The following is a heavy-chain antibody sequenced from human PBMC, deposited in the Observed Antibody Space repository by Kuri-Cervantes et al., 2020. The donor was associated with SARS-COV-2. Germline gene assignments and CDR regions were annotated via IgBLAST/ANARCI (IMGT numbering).Heavy chain of an antibody. CDR2: IRSNSHGGAA. D-gene: IGHD6-25*01. Sequence: GGSLRLSCSASGFTFGDHAMSWFRQAPGKGLEWVGFIRSNSHGGAAESAASVKGRFTISRGDSKSIAYLQMNSLKTEDTAVYYCTRLRGFGPLLHGLDVWGQGTTVTVSS. V-gene: IGHV3-49*03. J-gene: IGHJ6*02. CDR3: TRLRGFGPLLHGLDV. CDR1: GFTFGDHA.